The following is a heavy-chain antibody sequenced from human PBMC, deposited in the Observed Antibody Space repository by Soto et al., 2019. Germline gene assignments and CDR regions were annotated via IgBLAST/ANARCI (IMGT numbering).Heavy chain of an antibody. J-gene: IGHJ4*02. CDR1: GYSFSNHW. CDR3: ARSPRSSPYFDY. Sequence: GESLKISCEGVGYSFSNHWIGWVRQMPGKGLEWMGIFYPGDSDTRYSPSFQGQVTISADRSISTAYLQWSSLEASDSAFYFCARSPRSSPYFDYWGQGALVTVSS. D-gene: IGHD6-13*01. CDR2: FYPGDSDT. V-gene: IGHV5-51*01.